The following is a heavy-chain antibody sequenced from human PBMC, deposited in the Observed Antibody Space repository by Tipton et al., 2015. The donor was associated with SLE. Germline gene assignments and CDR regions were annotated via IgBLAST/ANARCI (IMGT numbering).Heavy chain of an antibody. V-gene: IGHV4-61*05. CDR3: ATAARGWYYFDY. J-gene: IGHJ4*02. Sequence: LRLSRTVSGGSISSSSYYWGWIRQPPGKGLEWIGYIYYSGSTNYNPSLKSRVTISVDTSKNQFSLKLSSVTAADTAMYYCATAARGWYYFDYWGQGTLVTVSS. CDR1: GGSISSSSYY. D-gene: IGHD6-19*01. CDR2: IYYSGST.